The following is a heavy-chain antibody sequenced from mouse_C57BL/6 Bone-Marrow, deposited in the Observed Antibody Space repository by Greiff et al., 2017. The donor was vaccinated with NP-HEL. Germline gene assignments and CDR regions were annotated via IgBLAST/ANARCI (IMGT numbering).Heavy chain of an antibody. Sequence: EVKLVESGGGLVQPKGSLKLSCAASGFSFNTYAMNWVRQAPGKGLEWVARIRSKSNNYATYYADSVKDRFTISRDDSESMLYLQMNNLKTEDTAMYYCVRQSPYDYSLAWFAYWGQGTLVTVSA. V-gene: IGHV10-1*01. CDR2: IRSKSNNYAT. D-gene: IGHD2-4*01. J-gene: IGHJ3*01. CDR1: GFSFNTYA. CDR3: VRQSPYDYSLAWFAY.